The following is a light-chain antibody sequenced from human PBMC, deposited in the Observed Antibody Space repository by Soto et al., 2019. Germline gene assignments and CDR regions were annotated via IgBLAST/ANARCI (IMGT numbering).Light chain of an antibody. CDR1: SSNIGSNT. V-gene: IGLV1-44*01. Sequence: QLVLTQPPSASGTPGQRVTISCSGSSSNIGSNTVNWYQQLPGTAPKLLIYSNNQRPSGVPDRFSGSKSGTSASLAISGLQSEDEADYYRAAWDDSLNGVVFGGGTKLTVL. CDR2: SNN. J-gene: IGLJ2*01. CDR3: AAWDDSLNGVV.